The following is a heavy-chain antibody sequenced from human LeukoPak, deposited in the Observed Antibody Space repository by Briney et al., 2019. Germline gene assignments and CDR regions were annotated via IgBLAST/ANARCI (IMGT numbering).Heavy chain of an antibody. D-gene: IGHD3-9*01. Sequence: GGSLRLSCAASGFTFSSYSMNWVRQAPGKGLEWVSSISSSSSYIYYADSVKGRFTISRDNSKNTLYLQMNSLRAEDTAVYYCAKDRLRYFDWLLSGSQGLPGPYDYWGQGTLVTVSS. J-gene: IGHJ4*02. CDR3: AKDRLRYFDWLLSGSQGLPGPYDY. CDR1: GFTFSSYS. V-gene: IGHV3-21*04. CDR2: ISSSSSYI.